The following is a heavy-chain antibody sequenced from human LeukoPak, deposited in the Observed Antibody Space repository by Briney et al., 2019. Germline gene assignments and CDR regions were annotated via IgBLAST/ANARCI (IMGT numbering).Heavy chain of an antibody. J-gene: IGHJ3*02. CDR3: AREDFTNYLNNAFDI. CDR1: GGTITTFS. CDR2: IIPVSGTT. Sequence: ASVKVSCKASGGTITTFSISWVRQAPGQGLEWLGHIIPVSGTTDYAQKFQGRVTITTDESTGTTYLELNSLRSDDAAVYYCAREDFTNYLNNAFDIWGQGTMVTVSS. V-gene: IGHV1-69*05. D-gene: IGHD4-11*01.